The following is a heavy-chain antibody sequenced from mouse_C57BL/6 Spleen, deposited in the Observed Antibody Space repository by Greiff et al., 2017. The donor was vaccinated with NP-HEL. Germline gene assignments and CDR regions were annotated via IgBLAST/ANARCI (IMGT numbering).Heavy chain of an antibody. CDR2: INPYNGGT. V-gene: IGHV1-19*01. CDR3: ARNLELYAMDY. J-gene: IGHJ4*01. Sequence: EVQLQQSGPVLVKPGASVKMSCKASGYTFTDYYMNWVKQSHGKSLEWIGVINPYNGGTSYNQKFKGKATLTVDKSSSTAYMELNSLTSEDSAVYYCARNLELYAMDYWGQGTSVTVSS. CDR1: GYTFTDYY. D-gene: IGHD2-10*02.